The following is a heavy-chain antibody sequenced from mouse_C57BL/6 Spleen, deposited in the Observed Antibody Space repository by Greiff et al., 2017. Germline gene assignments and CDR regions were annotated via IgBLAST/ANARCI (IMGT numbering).Heavy chain of an antibody. CDR2: IDPSDSYT. V-gene: IGHV1-59*01. CDR3: ALGGGNYGYFDG. Sequence: QVQLQQPGAELVRPGTSVKLSCKASGYTFTSYWMHWVKQRPGQGLEWIGVIDPSDSYTNYTQKFKGKATLTVDTSSSTAYMQLSSLTSEDSAVYYCALGGGNYGYFDGWGTGTTVTVSS. D-gene: IGHD1-1*02. CDR1: GYTFTSYW. J-gene: IGHJ1*03.